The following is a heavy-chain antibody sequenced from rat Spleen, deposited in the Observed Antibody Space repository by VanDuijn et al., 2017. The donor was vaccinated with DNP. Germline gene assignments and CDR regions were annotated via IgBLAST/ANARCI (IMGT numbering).Heavy chain of an antibody. CDR2: IIYDGSRT. CDR1: GFTFSDYN. Sequence: EVQLVESGGGLVQPGRSLKLSCAASGFTFSDYNMAWVRQAPKKGLEWVATIIYDGSRTYYRDSVKGRFTISRDNAKSTLYLQMDSLRSEDTATYYCARHSTISPHYYDMDVWGQGASVTVSS. CDR3: ARHSTISPHYYDMDV. V-gene: IGHV5S10*01. D-gene: IGHD1-5*01. J-gene: IGHJ4*01.